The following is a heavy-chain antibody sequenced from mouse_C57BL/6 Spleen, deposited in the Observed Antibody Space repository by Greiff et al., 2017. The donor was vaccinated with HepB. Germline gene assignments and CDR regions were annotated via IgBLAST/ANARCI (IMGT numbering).Heavy chain of an antibody. CDR3: ARSPITTVVAPDY. CDR1: GYTFTSYW. D-gene: IGHD1-1*01. Sequence: QVQLQQPGAELVMPGASVKLSCKASGYTFTSYWMHWVKQRPGQGLEWIGEIEPSDSSTNYNQKFKGKSTLTVDKSSSTAYMQLSSLTSEDSSVYYCARSPITTVVAPDYWGQGTTLTVSS. V-gene: IGHV1-69*01. CDR2: IEPSDSST. J-gene: IGHJ2*01.